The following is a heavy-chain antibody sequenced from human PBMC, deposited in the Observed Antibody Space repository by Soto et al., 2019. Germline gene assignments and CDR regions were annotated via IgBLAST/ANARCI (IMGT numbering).Heavy chain of an antibody. CDR3: ARSRLYSYISASGA. V-gene: IGHV1-8*01. Sequence: ASVKVCCKASGYTLTSYDIYWVRQASGQGLEWMGWMNPVSGNTGYAQKFQGRVTMTRNTAMSTAYMELSSLRSDDTAVYYCARSRLYSYISASGAWGDGTMVAV. J-gene: IGHJ1*01. CDR2: MNPVSGNT. CDR1: GYTLTSYD. D-gene: IGHD7-27*01.